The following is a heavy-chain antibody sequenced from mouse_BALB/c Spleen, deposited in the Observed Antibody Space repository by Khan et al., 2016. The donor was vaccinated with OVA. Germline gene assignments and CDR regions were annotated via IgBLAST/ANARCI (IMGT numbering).Heavy chain of an antibody. V-gene: IGHV2-9*02. D-gene: IGHD2-1*01. J-gene: IGHJ1*01. Sequence: VQLQESGPGLVAPSQSLSITCTVSGFSLTSYCVHWVRQPPGKGLEWLGVIWTGGSTNYNSALMSRLSISKDNSKCQVFLKMNSLQTDDTAMYYCARYYGNYGWYFDVWGAGTTVNGSS. CDR2: IWTGGST. CDR1: GFSLTSYC. CDR3: ARYYGNYGWYFDV.